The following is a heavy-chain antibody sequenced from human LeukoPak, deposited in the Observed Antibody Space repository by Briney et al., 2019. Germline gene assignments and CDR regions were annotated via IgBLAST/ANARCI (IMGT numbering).Heavy chain of an antibody. CDR1: GFTFSSYS. V-gene: IGHV3-21*01. CDR2: ISSSSSYI. J-gene: IGHJ4*02. D-gene: IGHD3-9*01. Sequence: GGSLGLSCAASGFTFSSYSMSWVRQAPGKGLEWVSSISSSSSYIYYADSVKGRFTVSRDNAKNSLYLQMNSLRAEDTAVYYCARDTSQATYYDILTGYFLFDYWGQGTLVTVSS. CDR3: ARDTSQATYYDILTGYFLFDY.